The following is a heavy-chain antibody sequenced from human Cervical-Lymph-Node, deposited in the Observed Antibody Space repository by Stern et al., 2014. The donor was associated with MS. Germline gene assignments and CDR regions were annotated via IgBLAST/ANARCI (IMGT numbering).Heavy chain of an antibody. CDR1: GFTFSTYW. CDR2: ADTDWTST. CDR3: AREYCSGGSCSRNYYGMDV. V-gene: IGHV3-74*01. J-gene: IGHJ6*02. D-gene: IGHD2-15*01. Sequence: EVQLVESGGCLVQPGGSLRLSCAVSGFTFSTYWLHWVRQVPGKVLVWVSRADTDWTSTSYADSVKDRFTISRDNAKNTLYLQMNSLRAEDTAVYYCAREYCSGGSCSRNYYGMDVWGQGTTVTVSS.